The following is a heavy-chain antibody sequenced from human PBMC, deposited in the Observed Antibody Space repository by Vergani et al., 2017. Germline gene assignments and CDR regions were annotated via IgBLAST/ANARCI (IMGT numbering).Heavy chain of an antibody. V-gene: IGHV3-23*01. D-gene: IGHD1-26*01. Sequence: EVQLLESGGGLVQPGGSLRLSCAASGFTFSSYAMSWVRQAPGKGLEWVSAISGSGGSTYYADSVKGRVTISRDKSKNTLYLQMNSLRAEDTAVYYCAKGEWELKSVFDYWGQGTLVTVSS. CDR3: AKGEWELKSVFDY. CDR1: GFTFSSYA. CDR2: ISGSGGST. J-gene: IGHJ4*02.